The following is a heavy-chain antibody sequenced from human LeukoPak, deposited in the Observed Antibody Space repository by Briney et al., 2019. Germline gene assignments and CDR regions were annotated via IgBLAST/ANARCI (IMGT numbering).Heavy chain of an antibody. J-gene: IGHJ6*03. CDR2: IQYTGTT. CDR3: ARTGGSFYFYYYMDV. CDR1: GGSISSYN. D-gene: IGHD1-26*01. V-gene: IGHV4-39*07. Sequence: TASETLSLTCTVSGGSISSYNWGWIRQPPGKGLEWIGSIQYTGTTYYNPSLKSRVTISVDTSKNQFSLRLSSVTAADTALYYCARTGGSFYFYYYMDVWGKGTTVTVSS.